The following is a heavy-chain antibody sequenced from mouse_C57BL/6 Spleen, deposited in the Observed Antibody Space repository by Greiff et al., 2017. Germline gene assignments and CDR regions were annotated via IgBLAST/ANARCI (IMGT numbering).Heavy chain of an antibody. J-gene: IGHJ4*01. CDR2: ISSGSSTI. CDR1: GFTFSDYG. V-gene: IGHV5-17*01. CDR3: ARLALYSARDY. Sequence: EVKLVESGGGLVKPGGSLKLSCAASGFTFSDYGMHWVRQAPEKGLEWVAYISSGSSTIYYADTVKGRFTISRDNAKNTLFLQMTSLRYENTAMYYGARLALYSARDYWGQGTSVTVSS.